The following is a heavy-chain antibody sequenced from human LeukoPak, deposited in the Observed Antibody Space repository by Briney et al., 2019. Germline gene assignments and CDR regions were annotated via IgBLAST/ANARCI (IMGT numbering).Heavy chain of an antibody. CDR3: AKSDYSSGWPEVPFDY. V-gene: IGHV3-23*01. CDR1: GFTFSSYA. CDR2: ISGSGGNT. D-gene: IGHD6-19*01. J-gene: IGHJ4*02. Sequence: GGSLRLSCAASGFTFSSYAMSWVRQAPGKGLEWVSAISGSGGNTYSADSVKGRFTISRDNSKNTLYLQMNSLRAEDTAVYYCAKSDYSSGWPEVPFDYWGQGTLVTVSS.